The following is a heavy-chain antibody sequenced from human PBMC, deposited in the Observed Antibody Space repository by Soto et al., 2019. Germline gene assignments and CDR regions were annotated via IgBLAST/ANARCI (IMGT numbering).Heavy chain of an antibody. V-gene: IGHV1-69*13. J-gene: IGHJ6*02. D-gene: IGHD2-2*01. CDR3: ARVLVVPAAITNLRRATPNNYYYYYGMDV. Sequence: SVKVSCKASGGTFSSYAISWVRQAPGQGLEWMGGIIPIFGTANYAQKFQGRVTITADESTSNAYMELSSLRSEDTAVYYCARVLVVPAAITNLRRATPNNYYYYYGMDVWGQGTTFTVSS. CDR1: GGTFSSYA. CDR2: IIPIFGTA.